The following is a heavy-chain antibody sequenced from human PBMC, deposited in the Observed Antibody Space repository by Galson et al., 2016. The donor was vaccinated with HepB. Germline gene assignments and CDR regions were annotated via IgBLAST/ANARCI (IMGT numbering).Heavy chain of an antibody. D-gene: IGHD3-3*01. CDR2: ISGSSDTI. Sequence: SLRLSCAASGFTFNTFNMNWVRQAPGKGLEWVSYISGSSDTIYYADSVAGRFTISRDNAKNSLYLKMNSLRDEDTAVYYCATDLVINYDFWSGYFHYGMDVWGQGTTVTRSS. J-gene: IGHJ6*02. CDR3: ATDLVINYDFWSGYFHYGMDV. V-gene: IGHV3-48*02. CDR1: GFTFNTFN.